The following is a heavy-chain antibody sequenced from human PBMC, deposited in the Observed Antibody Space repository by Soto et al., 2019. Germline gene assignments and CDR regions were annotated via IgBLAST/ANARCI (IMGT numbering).Heavy chain of an antibody. V-gene: IGHV4-39*01. CDR2: IYYSENT. Sequence: SSETLSLTCTVSGGSISNSSNHWGWIRQPPGKGLEWIGNIYYSENTYYNPSLKSRVTISVDTSKNQFSLRLTSVTAADTAVYYCATHPPYGPLDHWGQGTLVTVSS. J-gene: IGHJ4*02. CDR1: GGSISNSSNH. D-gene: IGHD4-17*01. CDR3: ATHPPYGPLDH.